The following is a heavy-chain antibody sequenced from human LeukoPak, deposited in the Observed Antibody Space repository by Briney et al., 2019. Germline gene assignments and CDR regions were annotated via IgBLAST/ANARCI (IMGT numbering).Heavy chain of an antibody. J-gene: IGHJ5*02. Sequence: GASVTVSCKPSVYTFTSYDINWVRQATGQGPEWMGWMNPNSGNTGYAQKFQGRVTMTRNTAISTAYMELSGLRSEDTAVYYCASPSAQIPHSSGYYNAWGQGTLVTVSS. CDR2: MNPNSGNT. CDR3: ASPSAQIPHSSGYYNA. D-gene: IGHD3-22*01. V-gene: IGHV1-8*01. CDR1: VYTFTSYD.